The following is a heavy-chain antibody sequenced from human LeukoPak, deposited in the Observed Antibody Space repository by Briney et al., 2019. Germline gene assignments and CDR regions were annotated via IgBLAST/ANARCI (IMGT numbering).Heavy chain of an antibody. Sequence: GESLKISCETSGYSFTTYWIGWVRQRPGTGLEWVGAIYPDDSDTRYSPSFQGQVAISADRSIRTAFLKWNSLKASDTAMYYCARYNSPTLSGNRFDPWGQGTLVTVSS. J-gene: IGHJ5*02. CDR3: ARYNSPTLSGNRFDP. CDR1: GYSFTTYW. D-gene: IGHD2/OR15-2a*01. V-gene: IGHV5-51*01. CDR2: IYPDDSDT.